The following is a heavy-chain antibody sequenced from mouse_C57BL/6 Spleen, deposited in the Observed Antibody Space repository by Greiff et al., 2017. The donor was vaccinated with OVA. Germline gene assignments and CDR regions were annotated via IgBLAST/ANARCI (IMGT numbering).Heavy chain of an antibody. D-gene: IGHD1-1*01. CDR2: IDPANGNT. Sequence: VQLQQSVAELVRPGASVKLSCTASGFNIKNTYMHWVKQRPEQGLEWIGRIDPANGNTKYAPKFQGKAPLTADTSSNTAYLQLSSLTSDDTAIYYCARGSSDGGWYFDVWGTGTTVTVSS. CDR1: GFNIKNTY. CDR3: ARGSSDGGWYFDV. V-gene: IGHV14-3*01. J-gene: IGHJ1*03.